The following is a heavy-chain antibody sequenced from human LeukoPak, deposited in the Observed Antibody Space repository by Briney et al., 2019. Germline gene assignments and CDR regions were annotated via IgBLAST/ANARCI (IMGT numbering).Heavy chain of an antibody. CDR2: IYYSGST. J-gene: IGHJ6*02. CDR1: GGSISSSSYY. CDR3: ARGFLLWFGELPKAYYYGMDV. V-gene: IGHV4-39*01. Sequence: PSETLSLTCTVSGGSISSSSYYLGWIRQPPGKGLEWIVSIYYSGSTYYNPSLKSRVTISVDTSKNQFSLKLSSVTAADTAVYYCARGFLLWFGELPKAYYYGMDVWGQGTTVTVSS. D-gene: IGHD3-10*01.